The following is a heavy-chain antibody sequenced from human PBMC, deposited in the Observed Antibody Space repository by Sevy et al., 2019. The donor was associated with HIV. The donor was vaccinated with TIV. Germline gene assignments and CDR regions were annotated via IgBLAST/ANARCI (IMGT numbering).Heavy chain of an antibody. CDR3: ARVRSGYNEEGYYYPYMDV. J-gene: IGHJ6*03. CDR2: ITSSGSTI. CDR1: GFTFSDYY. D-gene: IGHD5-12*01. Sequence: GGSLRLSCAASGFTFSDYYMTWIRQAPGKGLEWVSYITSSGSTIYYADSVKGRFTISRDNAKNSLYLQMNSLRAEDTAVYYCARVRSGYNEEGYYYPYMDVWGKGTTVTVSS. V-gene: IGHV3-11*04.